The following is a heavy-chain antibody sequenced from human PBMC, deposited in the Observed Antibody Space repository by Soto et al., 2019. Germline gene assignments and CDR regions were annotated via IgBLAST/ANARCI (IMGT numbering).Heavy chain of an antibody. Sequence: GESLKISCKGSGYTFTRYWTGWVRQMPGEGLEWMGVIYPGDSDIRYSPSFQGKVTISADKSITTAYLQWSSLKAADPAMYYCVRSGTRSGRFSDYWGQGTLVTVSS. CDR2: IYPGDSDI. CDR1: GYTFTRYW. CDR3: VRSGTRSGRFSDY. V-gene: IGHV5-51*01. J-gene: IGHJ4*02. D-gene: IGHD3-10*02.